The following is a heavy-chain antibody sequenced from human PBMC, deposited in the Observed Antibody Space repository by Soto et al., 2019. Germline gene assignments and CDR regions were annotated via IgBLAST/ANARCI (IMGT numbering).Heavy chain of an antibody. CDR3: ARGLVPSSIAAPYDY. CDR2: MNPNSGNT. J-gene: IGHJ4*02. D-gene: IGHD6-6*01. V-gene: IGHV1-8*01. Sequence: GASVKVSCKASGYTFTSYDINWVREATGQGLEWMGWMNPNSGNTGYAQKFQGRVTMTRNTSISTAYMELSSLRSEDTAVYYCARGLVPSSIAAPYDYWGQGTLVTVSS. CDR1: GYTFTSYD.